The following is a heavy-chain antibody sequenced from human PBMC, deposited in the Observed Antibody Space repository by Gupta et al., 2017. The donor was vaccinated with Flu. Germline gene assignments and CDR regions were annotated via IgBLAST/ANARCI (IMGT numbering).Heavy chain of an antibody. Sequence: QLHLRVSRPWLVTPADPLSLPCSLSGRSISRGSYYWVWIRQPPEKGLDWIGSVYYSGSTYYNPSLKGRVTISVDTSKNQFSLKLNSVAATDTAVYYCARLGYSSSWVDSWGQGTLVTVSS. D-gene: IGHD6-13*01. CDR3: ARLGYSSSWVDS. J-gene: IGHJ4*02. CDR1: GRSISRGSYY. V-gene: IGHV4-39*01. CDR2: VYYSGST.